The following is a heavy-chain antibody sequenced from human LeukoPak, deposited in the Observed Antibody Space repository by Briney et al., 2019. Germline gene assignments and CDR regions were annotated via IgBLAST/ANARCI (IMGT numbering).Heavy chain of an antibody. CDR2: IKSKTDGGTT. Sequence: GGSLRLSCAASGFTFSSYAMHWVRQAPGKGLEWVGRIKSKTDGGTTDYAAPVKGRFTISRDDSKNTLYLQMNSLKTEDTAVYYCTTRVMIVVVIYDYWGQGTLVTVSS. CDR3: TTRVMIVVVIYDY. D-gene: IGHD3-22*01. V-gene: IGHV3-15*01. J-gene: IGHJ4*02. CDR1: GFTFSSYA.